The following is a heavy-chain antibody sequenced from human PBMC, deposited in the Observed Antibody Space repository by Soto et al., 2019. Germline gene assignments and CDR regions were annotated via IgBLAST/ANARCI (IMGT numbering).Heavy chain of an antibody. CDR3: ARDTCSGGSCYFDY. Sequence: GASVKVSCKASGGTFSSYAISWVRQAPGQGLEWMGGIIPIFGKANYAQKFQGRVTITADESTSTAYMELNSLRSEDTAVYYCARDTCSGGSCYFDYWGQGTLVTVSS. V-gene: IGHV1-69*13. CDR1: GGTFSSYA. J-gene: IGHJ4*02. CDR2: IIPIFGKA. D-gene: IGHD2-15*01.